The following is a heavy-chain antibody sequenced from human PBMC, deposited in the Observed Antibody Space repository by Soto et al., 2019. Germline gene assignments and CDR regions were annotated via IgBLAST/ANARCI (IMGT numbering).Heavy chain of an antibody. CDR1: GYPSVNYG. D-gene: IGHD3-22*01. CDR3: AEGPDLYYYDSRAGSSYGIYYGMDV. CDR2: ITAYNGDT. V-gene: IGHV1-18*01. J-gene: IGHJ6*02. Sequence: GXSVKVACKASGYPSVNYGINWVRRAPGQGLEWMGWITAYNGDTNYAQKFQGRVTMTTGTSTSTAYMDLRSLRSDDTAVYYCAEGPDLYYYDSRAGSSYGIYYGMDVWGQRTTVTVSS.